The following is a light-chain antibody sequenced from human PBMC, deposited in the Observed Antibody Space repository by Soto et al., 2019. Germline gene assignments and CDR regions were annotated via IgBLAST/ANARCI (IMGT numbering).Light chain of an antibody. V-gene: IGKV3-20*01. J-gene: IGKJ1*01. CDR1: QSVSSSY. CDR2: GAS. Sequence: EIVLTQSPGPLSLSPGERATLSCRASQSVSSSYVAWYQQKPGQAPRLLIYGASSRATGIPDRFSGSGSGTDFTLTISRLEPENFAVYYCQQYGSSPQTFGQGTKVEIK. CDR3: QQYGSSPQT.